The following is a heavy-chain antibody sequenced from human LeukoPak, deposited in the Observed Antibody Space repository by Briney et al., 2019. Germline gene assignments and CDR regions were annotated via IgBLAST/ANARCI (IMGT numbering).Heavy chain of an antibody. CDR1: GFTFSSFP. D-gene: IGHD5-12*01. CDR3: AKGDIVATEPPDY. J-gene: IGHJ4*02. V-gene: IGHV3-23*01. CDR2: ISGGGVST. Sequence: GGSLRLPCAASGFTFSSFPMSWVRQAPGKGLEWVSVISGGGVSTYYADSVKGRFTISRDNSKNTLYLQMNSLRAEDTAVYYCAKGDIVATEPPDYWGQGTLVTVSS.